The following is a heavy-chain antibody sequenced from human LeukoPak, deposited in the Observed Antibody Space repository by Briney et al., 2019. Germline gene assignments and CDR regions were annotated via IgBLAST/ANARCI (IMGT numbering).Heavy chain of an antibody. V-gene: IGHV3-7*01. D-gene: IGHD1-26*01. Sequence: GGSLRLSCEASGFTFSSYAMSWVRQAPGKGLEWVANIKQDGSEKYYVDSVKGRFTISRDNAKNSLYLQMNSLRAEDTAVYYCARDRRVGASSDYWGQGTLVTVSS. CDR3: ARDRRVGASSDY. CDR2: IKQDGSEK. CDR1: GFTFSSYA. J-gene: IGHJ4*02.